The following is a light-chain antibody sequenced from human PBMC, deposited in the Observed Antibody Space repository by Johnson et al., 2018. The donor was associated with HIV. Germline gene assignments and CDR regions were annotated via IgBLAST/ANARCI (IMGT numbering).Light chain of an antibody. CDR3: GIWDASLSPHYV. CDR1: IFNIQNNF. CDR2: EDN. Sequence: QAVLTQPPSVSAAPGQKVTISCSGSIFNIQNNFVSWYLQLPGTAPRLVIYEDNKRPSGIPDRFSGSKSGASATLGITGLQTGDEADYYCGIWDASLSPHYVFGTGTKVTVL. V-gene: IGLV1-51*02. J-gene: IGLJ1*01.